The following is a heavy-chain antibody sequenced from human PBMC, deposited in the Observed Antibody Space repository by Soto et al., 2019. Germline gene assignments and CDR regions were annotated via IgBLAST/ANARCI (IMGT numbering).Heavy chain of an antibody. CDR3: ARGRADDSAGYSFYGMDV. D-gene: IGHD3-22*01. Sequence: QVQVVQSGAEMKKPGASVKVSCKASGYTFTNYGISWVRQAPGQGLEWMGWISAYNGNTNYAQKFQGRVTMTTDTSTSTASMELMSLRSDDTAVYYCARGRADDSAGYSFYGMDVWGQGTTVTVSS. CDR2: ISAYNGNT. CDR1: GYTFTNYG. J-gene: IGHJ6*02. V-gene: IGHV1-18*01.